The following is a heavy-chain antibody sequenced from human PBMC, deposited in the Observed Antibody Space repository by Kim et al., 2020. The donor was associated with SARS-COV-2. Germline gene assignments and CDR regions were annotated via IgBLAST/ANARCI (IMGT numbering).Heavy chain of an antibody. CDR2: T. J-gene: IGHJ4*02. Sequence: TRYSPAFQGQVTISADKSISTAYLQWSSLKASDTAMYYCARPHNQDYFDYWGQVTLVTVSS. CDR3: ARPHNQDYFDY. V-gene: IGHV5-51*01.